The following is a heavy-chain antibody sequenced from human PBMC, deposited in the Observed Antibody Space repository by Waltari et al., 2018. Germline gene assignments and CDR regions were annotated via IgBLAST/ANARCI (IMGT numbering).Heavy chain of an antibody. D-gene: IGHD3-3*01. Sequence: QVQLVQSGAEVLNPGASVKASCHASGHTFINYDIKWVRQAAAQGFEWMGWVNPDSGATADAQKFQGRITMTWDTSIITAYMELSSLRSDDTAVLYCARGRDVFANFDYNWFDPWGQGTLVTVSS. CDR1: GHTFINYD. V-gene: IGHV1-8*02. CDR2: VNPDSGAT. CDR3: ARGRDVFANFDYNWFDP. J-gene: IGHJ5*02.